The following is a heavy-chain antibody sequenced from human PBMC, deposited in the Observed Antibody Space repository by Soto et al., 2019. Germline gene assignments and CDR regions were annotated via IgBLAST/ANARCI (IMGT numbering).Heavy chain of an antibody. Sequence: EVQLVESGGGLVQPGGSLRLSCAASGFTFSSYWMHWVRQAPGKGLVWVSRINSDGSSTSYADSVKGRFTISRDNAKNTLYLQLNSLRAEDTAVYYCAREGSTFGSYYGMDVWGQGTTVTVSS. D-gene: IGHD2-2*01. J-gene: IGHJ6*02. CDR2: INSDGSST. CDR1: GFTFSSYW. CDR3: AREGSTFGSYYGMDV. V-gene: IGHV3-74*01.